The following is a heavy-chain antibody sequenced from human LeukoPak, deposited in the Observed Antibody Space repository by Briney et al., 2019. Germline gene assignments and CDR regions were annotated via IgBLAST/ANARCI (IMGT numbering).Heavy chain of an antibody. CDR3: ARNHGGWFDS. CDR2: IYYSGST. J-gene: IGHJ5*01. CDR1: GGSINNYY. Sequence: PSETLSLTCTVSGGSINNYYWSWLRQPPGKGLEWIAYIYYSGSTNYNPSLKSRVTISVDTSKNQFTLKLSSVTAADTAVYYCARNHGGWFDSWGQGTLVTVSS. D-gene: IGHD4-23*01. V-gene: IGHV4-59*01.